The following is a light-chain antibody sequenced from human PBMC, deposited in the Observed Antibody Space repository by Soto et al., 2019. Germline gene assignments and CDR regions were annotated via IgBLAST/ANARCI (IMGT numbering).Light chain of an antibody. CDR1: QSISSW. CDR2: KAS. CDR3: QQYEAYPLT. Sequence: DIQLXXXPXXLSASVGDRATITCRASQSISSWLAWYQQKPGKAPKLLVYKASSLESGLTSRFSGSGSGTEFPLTISTLQPDDFASYYCQQYEAYPLTFGGGTKVEI. J-gene: IGKJ4*01. V-gene: IGKV1-5*03.